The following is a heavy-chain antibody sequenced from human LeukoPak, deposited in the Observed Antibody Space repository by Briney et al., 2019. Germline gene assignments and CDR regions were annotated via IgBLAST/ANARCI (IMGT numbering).Heavy chain of an antibody. CDR1: GGSFSGYY. CDR3: ARGSTIFCP. CDR2: IFHSGST. D-gene: IGHD3-9*01. Sequence: SGTLSLTCAVSGGSFSGYYWSWVRQPPGKGLEWIGDIFHSGSTNYNPSLKSRVTISLHSLTSQFSLKLSSAAAADTAVYYCARGSTIFCPWGQGTLVTVSS. V-gene: IGHV4-34*01. J-gene: IGHJ5*02.